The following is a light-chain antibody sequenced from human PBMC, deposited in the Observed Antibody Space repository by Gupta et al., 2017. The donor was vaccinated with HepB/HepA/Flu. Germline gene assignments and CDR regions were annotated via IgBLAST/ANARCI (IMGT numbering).Light chain of an antibody. CDR1: QTVGSNY. CDR3: QQYAGSPWT. CDR2: WAS. J-gene: IGKJ1*01. Sequence: ELVLTQSPGTLSFSPGERATLSCRASQTVGSNYVAWYQQKPGQAPRLLIYWASTRATGIPDRFSGSGSGTDFTLTISRLEPEDFAVYYCQQYAGSPWTFGQGTKVEIK. V-gene: IGKV3-20*01.